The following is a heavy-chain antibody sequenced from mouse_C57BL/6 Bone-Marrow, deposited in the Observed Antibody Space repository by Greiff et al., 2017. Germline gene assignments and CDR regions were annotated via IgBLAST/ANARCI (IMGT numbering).Heavy chain of an antibody. D-gene: IGHD1-1*01. CDR3: ARVIYYGISYVAWFAY. J-gene: IGHJ3*01. CDR2: IDPEDGET. Sequence: VQLQQSGAELVKPGASVKLSCTASGFNIKDYYMHWVKQRTEQGLEWIGRIDPEDGETKYAPKFQGKATLTEDTSSNQAYLQLSSLTSEDTAFYYCARVIYYGISYVAWFAYWGQGTLVTVSA. V-gene: IGHV14-2*01. CDR1: GFNIKDYY.